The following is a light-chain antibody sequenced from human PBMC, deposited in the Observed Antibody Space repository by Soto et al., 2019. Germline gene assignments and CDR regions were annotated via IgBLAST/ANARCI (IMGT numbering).Light chain of an antibody. CDR3: CSFAGGSTYVV. V-gene: IGLV2-8*01. J-gene: IGLJ2*01. Sequence: QSALTQPPSASGSPGQSVTISCTGTKNDIGVYDFVSWYQHHPGKAPRLIIYEVVQRPSGVPDRFSGSKSGNTASLTISGLLTEDEADYHCCSFAGGSTYVVFGGGTKLTVL. CDR1: KNDIGVYDF. CDR2: EVV.